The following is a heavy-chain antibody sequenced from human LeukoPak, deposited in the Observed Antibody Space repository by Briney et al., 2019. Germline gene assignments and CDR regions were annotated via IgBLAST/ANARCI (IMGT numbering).Heavy chain of an antibody. CDR2: IYYSGST. V-gene: IGHV4-39*07. J-gene: IGHJ4*02. Sequence: SETLSLTCTVSGGSISSSSYYWGWIRQPPGKGLEWIGSIYYSGSTYYNPSLKSRVTISVDTSKSQFSLKLSSVTAADTAVYYCARIVGCSYGKVDYWGQGTLVTVSS. D-gene: IGHD5-18*01. CDR1: GGSISSSSYY. CDR3: ARIVGCSYGKVDY.